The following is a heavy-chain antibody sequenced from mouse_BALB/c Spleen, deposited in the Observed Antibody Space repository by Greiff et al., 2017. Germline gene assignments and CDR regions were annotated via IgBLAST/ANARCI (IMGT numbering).Heavy chain of an antibody. V-gene: IGHV7-3*02. J-gene: IGHJ4*01. D-gene: IGHD1-1*01. CDR3: ARVFPITTGDMDY. CDR2: IRNKANGYTT. Sequence: EVQVVESGGGLVQPGGSLRLSCATSGFTFTDYYMSWVRQPPGKALEWLGFIRNKANGYTTEYSASVKGRFTISRDNSQSILYLQMNTLRAEDSATYYCARVFPITTGDMDYWGQGTSVTVSS. CDR1: GFTFTDYY.